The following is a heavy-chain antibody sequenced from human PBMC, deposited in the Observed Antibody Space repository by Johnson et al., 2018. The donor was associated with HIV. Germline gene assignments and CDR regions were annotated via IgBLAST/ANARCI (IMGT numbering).Heavy chain of an antibody. Sequence: VLLVESGGDLVKPGGSLRLSCAASGFTFSNYAMHWVRQAPGKGLEYVSAISSNGGSTYYANSVKGRFTISRDNSKNTLYLQMGSLRAEDMAVYYCARDTKSGSYLEGTVAFDIWGQGTMVTVSS. J-gene: IGHJ3*02. V-gene: IGHV3-64*01. D-gene: IGHD3-10*01. CDR3: ARDTKSGSYLEGTVAFDI. CDR2: ISSNGGST. CDR1: GFTFSNYA.